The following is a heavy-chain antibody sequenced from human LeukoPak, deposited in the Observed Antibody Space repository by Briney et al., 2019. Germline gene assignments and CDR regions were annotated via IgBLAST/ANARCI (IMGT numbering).Heavy chain of an antibody. CDR3: ARDLNWNYDY. CDR2: ISNSGSSI. V-gene: IGHV3-48*01. D-gene: IGHD1-7*01. CDR1: GFTFSSYN. Sequence: GGSLRLSCAASGFTFSSYNMNWVRQAPGKGLEWVSYISNSGSSIYYAGSVEGRFTVSRDNAKTSLYLQMNSLRAEDTAVYYCARDLNWNYDYWGQGTLVTVSS. J-gene: IGHJ4*02.